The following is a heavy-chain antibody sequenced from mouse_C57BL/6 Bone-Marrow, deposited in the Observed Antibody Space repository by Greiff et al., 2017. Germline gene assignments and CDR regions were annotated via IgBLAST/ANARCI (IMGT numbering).Heavy chain of an antibody. CDR2: ISYDGSN. CDR1: GYSITSGYY. J-gene: IGHJ4*01. V-gene: IGHV3-6*01. CDR3: ARGGFYDYDGYAMDY. Sequence: ESGPGLVKPSQSLSLTCSVTGYSITSGYYWNWIRQFPGNKLEWMGYISYDGSNNYNPSLKNRISITRDTSKNQFFLKLNSVTTEDTATYYCARGGFYDYDGYAMDYWGQGTSVTVSS. D-gene: IGHD2-4*01.